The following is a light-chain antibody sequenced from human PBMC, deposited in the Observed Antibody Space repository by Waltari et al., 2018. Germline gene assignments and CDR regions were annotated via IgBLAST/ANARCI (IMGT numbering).Light chain of an antibody. CDR2: EGS. CDR1: QSLVHSDGNTY. V-gene: IGKV2-30*02. Sequence: DVVLTQSPQSLPVTLGQPASISCRSSQSLVHSDGNTYLTWIQHRPGQSPRRLIYEGSKRDSGAPDRFSGSGSGTDFTLENTRVEAEDVGGYYCKQGTHCPPWTCGQGTKVEIK. J-gene: IGKJ1*01. CDR3: KQGTHCPPWT.